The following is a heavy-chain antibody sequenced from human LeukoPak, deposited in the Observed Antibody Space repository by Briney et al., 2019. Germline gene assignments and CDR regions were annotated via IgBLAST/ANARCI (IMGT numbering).Heavy chain of an antibody. J-gene: IGHJ4*02. CDR3: ASGITMVREIDY. D-gene: IGHD3-10*01. CDR2: IRSSGSTI. Sequence: GGSLRLSCAASGFTFSDYDMSWIRQAPGKGLEWVSYIRSSGSTIYYADSVKGRFTISRDNAKNSLYLQVNSLRAEDTAVYYCASGITMVREIDYWGQGTLVTVSS. V-gene: IGHV3-11*04. CDR1: GFTFSDYD.